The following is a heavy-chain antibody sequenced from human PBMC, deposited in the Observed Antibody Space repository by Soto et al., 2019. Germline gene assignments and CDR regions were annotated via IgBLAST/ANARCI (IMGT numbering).Heavy chain of an antibody. CDR1: GGSISSSHW. Sequence: QVQLQESGPGLVKPSGTLSLTCAVSGGSISSSHWWSWVRQPPGKGLEWIGKIYHSGSTNYNPSLKRRVTITVDKSKNQFSLKLCSVTAADRAVYYCASVRGGYYYAMDVWGQGTTVTVSS. J-gene: IGHJ6*02. D-gene: IGHD3-10*02. V-gene: IGHV4-4*02. CDR3: ASVRGGYYYAMDV. CDR2: IYHSGST.